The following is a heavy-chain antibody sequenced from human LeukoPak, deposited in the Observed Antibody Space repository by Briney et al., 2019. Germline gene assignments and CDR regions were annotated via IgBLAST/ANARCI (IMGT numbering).Heavy chain of an antibody. CDR2: IYTSGST. D-gene: IGHD2-15*01. Sequence: PSQTLSLTCTVSGGSISSGSYYWSWIRQPAGKGLEWIGRIYTSGSTNYNPSLKSRVTISVDTSKNQFSLKLSSVTAADAAVYYCARERVAATRGIDYWGQGTLVTVSS. CDR1: GGSISSGSYY. CDR3: ARERVAATRGIDY. V-gene: IGHV4-61*02. J-gene: IGHJ4*02.